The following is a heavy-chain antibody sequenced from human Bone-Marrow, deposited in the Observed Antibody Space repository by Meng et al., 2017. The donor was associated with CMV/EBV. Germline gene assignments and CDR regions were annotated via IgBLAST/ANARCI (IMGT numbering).Heavy chain of an antibody. CDR3: ARDGVPWRYFDL. D-gene: IGHD3-3*01. J-gene: IGHJ2*01. CDR2: ISRDGRNT. CDR1: GFTFSTYA. Sequence: GESLKISCAASGFTFSTYAMSWVRQAPGKGLEWVSVISRDGRNTYYVDSVKGRFTISRDNAKNSLYLQMNSLRAEDTAVYYCARDGVPWRYFDLWGRGTLVTVSS. V-gene: IGHV3-23*03.